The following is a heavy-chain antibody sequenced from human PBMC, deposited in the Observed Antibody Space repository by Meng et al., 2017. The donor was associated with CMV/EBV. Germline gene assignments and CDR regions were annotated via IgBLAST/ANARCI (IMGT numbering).Heavy chain of an antibody. CDR1: GFSFSSYS. CDR2: ISSSSSTI. CDR3: ARAWIAAAGTLDY. V-gene: IGHV3-48*04. D-gene: IGHD6-13*01. J-gene: IGHJ4*02. Sequence: GESLKISCAASGFSFSSYSVNWVRQAPGNGLEWVSYISSSSSTIYYADSVKGRFTISRDNAKNSLYLQMNSLRAEDTAVYYCARAWIAAAGTLDYWGQGTLVTVSS.